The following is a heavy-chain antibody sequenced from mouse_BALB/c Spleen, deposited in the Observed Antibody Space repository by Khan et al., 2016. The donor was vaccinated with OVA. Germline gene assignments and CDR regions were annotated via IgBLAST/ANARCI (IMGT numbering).Heavy chain of an antibody. CDR1: GFTFSSYG. Sequence: EVELVQSGGDLVKPGGSLKLSCAASGFTFSSYGMSWVRQTPDKRLEWVATISSGGSYTYYPDSVKGRSTISRDNAKNTLYLQMSSLKSEDTAMYYCASLYAMDYWGQGTSVTVSS. CDR2: ISSGGSYT. J-gene: IGHJ4*01. CDR3: ASLYAMDY. V-gene: IGHV5-6*01.